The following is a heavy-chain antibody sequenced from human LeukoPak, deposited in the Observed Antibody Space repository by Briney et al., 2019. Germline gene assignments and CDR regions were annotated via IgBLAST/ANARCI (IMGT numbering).Heavy chain of an antibody. Sequence: SETLSLTCTVSGGSISSSNYYWGWIRQPPGKGLEWIGSIYYSGSTYYSPSLKSRVTISVDTSKNQFSLKLSSVTAADTAVYYCARTTGGNSIAFDYWGQGTLVTVSS. CDR1: GGSISSSNYY. CDR2: IYYSGST. J-gene: IGHJ4*02. CDR3: ARTTGGNSIAFDY. D-gene: IGHD4-23*01. V-gene: IGHV4-39*07.